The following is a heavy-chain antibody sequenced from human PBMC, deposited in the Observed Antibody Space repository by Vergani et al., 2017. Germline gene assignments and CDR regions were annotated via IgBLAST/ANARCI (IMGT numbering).Heavy chain of an antibody. CDR1: GYTFTSYD. J-gene: IGHJ2*01. D-gene: IGHD6-19*01. CDR2: MNSNSGNT. CDR3: ARDWYSSGWYNRWYFDL. V-gene: IGHV1-8*01. Sequence: QVQLVQSGAEVKKPGASVKVSCKASGYTFTSYDINWVRQATGQGLEWMGWMNSNSGNTGYAQKFQGRVTMTRDTSTSTVYMELSSLRSEDTAVYYCARDWYSSGWYNRWYFDLWGRGTLVTVSS.